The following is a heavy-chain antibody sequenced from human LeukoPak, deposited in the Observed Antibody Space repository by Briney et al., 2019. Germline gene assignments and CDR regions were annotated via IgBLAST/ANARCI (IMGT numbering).Heavy chain of an antibody. D-gene: IGHD6-6*01. J-gene: IGHJ4*02. CDR1: GFPFSTFW. V-gene: IGHV3-7*01. CDR3: ARSPTPARPSFDY. Sequence: SGGSLRLSCAVSGFPFSTFWMSWVRQAPGKGLEWVANINQDGSEKYYVDSVRGRFAISRDNAKNSLYLQMNSLRPEDTAMYYCARSPTPARPSFDYWGQGTLVTVSS. CDR2: INQDGSEK.